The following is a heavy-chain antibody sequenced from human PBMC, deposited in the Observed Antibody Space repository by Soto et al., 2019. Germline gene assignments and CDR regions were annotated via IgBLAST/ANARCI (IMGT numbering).Heavy chain of an antibody. CDR2: INPKNGGT. Sequence: QVQLVQSGAEVKEPGASVKVSCKASGYSFTGYYIHWVRQAPGQGLEWLGWINPKNGGTTYEQKFQGLVTMTSDTSISTVYMELSRLRADDTAVYYCARKGGYYDYWGQGTLVTVSS. V-gene: IGHV1-2*04. CDR3: ARKGGYYDY. D-gene: IGHD3-16*01. J-gene: IGHJ4*02. CDR1: GYSFTGYY.